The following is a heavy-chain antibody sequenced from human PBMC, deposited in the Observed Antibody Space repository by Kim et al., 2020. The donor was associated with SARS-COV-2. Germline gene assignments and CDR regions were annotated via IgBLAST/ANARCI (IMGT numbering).Heavy chain of an antibody. J-gene: IGHJ1*01. CDR2: INHSGST. Sequence: SETLSLTCAVYGGSFSGYYWSWIRQPPGKGLEWIGEINHSGSTNYNPSLKSRFTISVDTSKNQFSLKLSSVTAADTAVYYCAREGAVSGGDGWGQGTLVTVSS. V-gene: IGHV4-34*01. D-gene: IGHD3-10*01. CDR3: AREGAVSGGDG. CDR1: GGSFSGYY.